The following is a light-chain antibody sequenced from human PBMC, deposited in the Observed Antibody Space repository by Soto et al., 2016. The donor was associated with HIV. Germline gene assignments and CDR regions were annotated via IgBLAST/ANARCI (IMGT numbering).Light chain of an antibody. V-gene: IGKV1-8*01. CDR2: AAS. CDR3: QQYYSYPAT. J-gene: IGKJ4*01. Sequence: AIRMTQSPSSFSASTGDRVTITCRASQGISSYLAWYQQKPGKAPKLLIYAASTLQSGVPSRFSGSGSGTDFTLTISCLQSEDFATYCCQQYYSYPATFGGGTKVEIK. CDR1: QGISSY.